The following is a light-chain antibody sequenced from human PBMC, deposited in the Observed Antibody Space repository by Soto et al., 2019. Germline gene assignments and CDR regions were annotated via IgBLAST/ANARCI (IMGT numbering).Light chain of an antibody. Sequence: QSALTQPASIYDSPGHSITISCTGTSSDVGGSNFVSWYQQHPGKPPKLIIYDVANRPSGVSNRFSGSKSGSTASLIISRLQTEDEADHYCVSSTSSTTYVFGTGTKVTVL. J-gene: IGLJ1*01. V-gene: IGLV2-14*03. CDR1: SSDVGGSNF. CDR2: DVA. CDR3: VSSTSSTTYV.